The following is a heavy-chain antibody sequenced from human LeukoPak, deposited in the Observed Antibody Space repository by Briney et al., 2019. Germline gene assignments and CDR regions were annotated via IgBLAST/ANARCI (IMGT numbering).Heavy chain of an antibody. D-gene: IGHD3-3*01. V-gene: IGHV4-61*02. CDR3: ARGPYYDFWSGYYTGYYYMDV. CDR2: IYTSGST. CDR1: GGSISSGSYY. J-gene: IGHJ6*03. Sequence: SQTLFLTCTVSGGSISSGSYYWSWIRQPAGKGLEWIGRIYTSGSTNYNPSLKSRVTISVDTSKNQFSLKLSSVTAADTAVYYCARGPYYDFWSGYYTGYYYMDVWGKGTTVTVSS.